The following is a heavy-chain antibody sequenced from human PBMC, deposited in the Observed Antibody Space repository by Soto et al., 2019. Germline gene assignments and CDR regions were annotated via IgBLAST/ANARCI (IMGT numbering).Heavy chain of an antibody. CDR2: IYYSGST. Sequence: QVQLQESGPGLVKPSQTLSLTCTVSGGSISSGGYYWSWIRQHPGKGLEWIGYIYYSGSTYYNPSLKSRVTISVETSKRQFSLKLSSVTAADTAVYYCASGMFGESIDYWGQGTLVTVSS. CDR3: ASGMFGESIDY. J-gene: IGHJ4*02. V-gene: IGHV4-31*03. CDR1: GGSISSGGYY. D-gene: IGHD3-10*02.